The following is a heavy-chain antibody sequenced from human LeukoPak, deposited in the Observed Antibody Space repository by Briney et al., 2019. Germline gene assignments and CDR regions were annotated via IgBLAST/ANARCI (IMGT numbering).Heavy chain of an antibody. Sequence: SETLSLTCAVYGGSLSGYYWSWIRQPPGKGLEWIGEINHSGSTNYNPSLKSRVTISVDTSKNQFSLKLSSVTAADTAVYYCARDKGLDSYYYDSSGYTLGDWFDPWGQGTLVTVSS. D-gene: IGHD3-22*01. V-gene: IGHV4-34*01. CDR1: GGSLSGYY. CDR2: INHSGST. J-gene: IGHJ5*02. CDR3: ARDKGLDSYYYDSSGYTLGDWFDP.